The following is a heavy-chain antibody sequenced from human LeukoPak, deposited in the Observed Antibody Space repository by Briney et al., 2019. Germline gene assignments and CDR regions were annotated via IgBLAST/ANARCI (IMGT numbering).Heavy chain of an antibody. CDR3: ARVVAAAGSFYYFDY. CDR2: IHPGDSDT. J-gene: IGHJ4*02. V-gene: IGHV5-51*01. CDR1: GYSFTSYW. D-gene: IGHD6-13*01. Sequence: GESLKISCTGSGYSFTSYWIGWVRQMPGKGLEWMGLIHPGDSDTRYSPSFQGQVTISADKSISTAYLQWSSLKASDTAMYYCARVVAAAGSFYYFDYWGQGTLVTVSS.